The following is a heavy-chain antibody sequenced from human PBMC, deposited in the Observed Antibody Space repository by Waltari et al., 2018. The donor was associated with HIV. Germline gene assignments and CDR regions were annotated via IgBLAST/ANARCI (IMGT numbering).Heavy chain of an antibody. Sequence: EVQLVESGGGLVQPGRYLSRSCVASGLKFDASAMHWVRPAPGKALEWVSGISSKSIATGYADSVKGLFTISRDNAKNSLYLQMSSLRAEDTALYYCAKFRGGQLVGYDVFDIWGQGTMVTVSP. CDR1: GLKFDASA. V-gene: IGHV3-9*01. CDR2: ISSKSIAT. CDR3: AKFRGGQLVGYDVFDI. D-gene: IGHD6-6*01. J-gene: IGHJ3*02.